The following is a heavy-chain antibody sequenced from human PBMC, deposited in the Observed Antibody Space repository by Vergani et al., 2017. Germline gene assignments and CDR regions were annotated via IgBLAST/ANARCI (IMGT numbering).Heavy chain of an antibody. Sequence: QVQLQQWGAGLLKPSETLSLTCAVYGGSFSGYYWSWIRQPPGKGLEWIGEINHSGSTNYNPSLKSRVTISVDTSKNQFSLKLSSVTAADTAVYCCARGGPYWGMVMYNFDYWGRGTLVTVSS. CDR3: ARGGPYWGMVMYNFDY. J-gene: IGHJ4*02. V-gene: IGHV4-34*01. D-gene: IGHD7-27*01. CDR2: INHSGST. CDR1: GGSFSGYY.